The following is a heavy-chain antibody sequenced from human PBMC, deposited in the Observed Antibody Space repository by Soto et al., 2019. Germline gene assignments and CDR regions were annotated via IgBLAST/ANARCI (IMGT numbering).Heavy chain of an antibody. J-gene: IGHJ6*02. CDR1: GFTFSSYW. V-gene: IGHV3-7*03. D-gene: IGHD6-19*01. CDR2: IKQDGSEK. CDR3: ARDTVAGTYYYYRMDV. Sequence: RLSCAASGFTFSSYWMSWVRQAPGKGLEWVANIKQDGSEKYYVDSVKGRFTISRDNAKNSLYLQMNSLRAEDTAVYYCARDTVAGTYYYYRMDVWGQGTTVTVSS.